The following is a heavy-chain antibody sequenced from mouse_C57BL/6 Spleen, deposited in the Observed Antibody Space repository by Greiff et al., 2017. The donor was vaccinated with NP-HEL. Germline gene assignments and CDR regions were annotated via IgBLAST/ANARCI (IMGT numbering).Heavy chain of an antibody. D-gene: IGHD2-5*01. J-gene: IGHJ2*01. Sequence: VQLQQSGAELVKPGASVKLSCKASGYTFTEYTIHWVKQRSGQGLEWIGWFYPGSGSIKYNENFKDKATLTADKSSSTVYMELSKLTSEDSAVYFCAIHGPYYSTTRYFDYWGQGTTLTVSS. CDR1: GYTFTEYT. CDR2: FYPGSGSI. V-gene: IGHV1-62-2*01. CDR3: AIHGPYYSTTRYFDY.